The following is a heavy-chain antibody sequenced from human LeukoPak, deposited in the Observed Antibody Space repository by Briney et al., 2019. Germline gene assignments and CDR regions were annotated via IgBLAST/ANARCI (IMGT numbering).Heavy chain of an antibody. CDR1: GYTLTELS. D-gene: IGHD4-17*01. CDR3: ARGTVTDADFDY. CDR2: FDPEDGET. J-gene: IGHJ4*02. Sequence: ASVKVSCKVSGYTLTELSMHWARQAPGKGLEWMGGFDPEDGETIYAQKFQGRVTMTEDTSTDTAYMELSSLRSEDTAVYYCARGTVTDADFDYWGQGTLVTVSS. V-gene: IGHV1-24*01.